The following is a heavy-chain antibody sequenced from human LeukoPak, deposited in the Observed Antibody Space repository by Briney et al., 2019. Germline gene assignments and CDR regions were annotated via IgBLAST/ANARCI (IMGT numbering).Heavy chain of an antibody. J-gene: IGHJ4*02. V-gene: IGHV3-53*01. CDR1: GFTVSSND. D-gene: IGHD3-3*01. Sequence: GGSLRLSCAALGFTVSSNDMSWVRQAPGKGLECVSVIYTGGNTYYADSVKGRFIISRDTSKNTLYLQMNSLRAEDTAVYYCARGGVVTRFFDFGGQGALVTVSS. CDR3: ARGGVVTRFFDF. CDR2: IYTGGNT.